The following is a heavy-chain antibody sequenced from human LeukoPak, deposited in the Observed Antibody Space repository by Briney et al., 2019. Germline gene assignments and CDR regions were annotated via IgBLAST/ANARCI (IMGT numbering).Heavy chain of an antibody. CDR2: IVVGSGNT. J-gene: IGHJ3*02. CDR1: GFTFTSSA. D-gene: IGHD5-18*01. CDR3: AARGSGYSYGFDAFDI. V-gene: IGHV1-58*02. Sequence: ASVKVSCKASGFTFTSSAMQWVRQARGQRLEWIGWIVVGSGNTNYAQKFQERVTITRDMSTSTTYVELSSLRSEDTAVYYCAARGSGYSYGFDAFDIWGQGTMVTVSS.